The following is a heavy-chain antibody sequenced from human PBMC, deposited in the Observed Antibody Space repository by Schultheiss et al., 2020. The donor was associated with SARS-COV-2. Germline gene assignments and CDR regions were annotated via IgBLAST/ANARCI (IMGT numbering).Heavy chain of an antibody. D-gene: IGHD3-10*01. J-gene: IGHJ4*02. CDR1: GFTFSDYY. CDR2: IYSGGST. V-gene: IGHV3-66*01. Sequence: GGSLRLSCAASGFTFSDYYMSWIRQAPGKGLEWVSVIYSGGSTYYADSVKGRFTISRDNAKNTLYLQMNSLRAEDTAVYYCTTVYPTYGSGKGLVDYWGQGTLVTVSS. CDR3: TTVYPTYGSGKGLVDY.